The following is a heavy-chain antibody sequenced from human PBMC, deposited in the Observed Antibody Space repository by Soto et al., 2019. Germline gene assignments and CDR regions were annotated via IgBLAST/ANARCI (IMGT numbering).Heavy chain of an antibody. CDR1: GGTFSSYA. CDR3: AREMATIDGGAFDI. V-gene: IGHV1-69*13. CDR2: IIPIFGTA. J-gene: IGHJ3*02. D-gene: IGHD5-12*01. Sequence: ASVKVSCKASGGTFSSYAISWVRQAPGQGLEWMGGIIPIFGTANYAQKFQGRVTITADESTSTAYMELSSLRSEDTAVYYCAREMATIDGGAFDIWGQGTRVTVSS.